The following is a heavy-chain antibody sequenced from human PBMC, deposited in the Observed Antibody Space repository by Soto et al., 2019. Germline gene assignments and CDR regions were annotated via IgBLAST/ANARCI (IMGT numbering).Heavy chain of an antibody. CDR2: IWYDGSNK. CDR3: ARADLMITFGGVIAKGPGVDY. CDR1: GFTFSSYG. Sequence: QVQLVESGGGVVQPGRSLRLSCAASGFTFSSYGMHWVRQAPGKGLEWVAVIWYDGSNKYYADSVKGRFTISRDNSKNTLYLQMNSLRAEDTAVYYCARADLMITFGGVIAKGPGVDYWGQGTLVTVSS. D-gene: IGHD3-16*02. V-gene: IGHV3-33*01. J-gene: IGHJ4*02.